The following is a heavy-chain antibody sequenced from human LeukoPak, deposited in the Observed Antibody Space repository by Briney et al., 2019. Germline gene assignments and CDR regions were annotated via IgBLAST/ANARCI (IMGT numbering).Heavy chain of an antibody. CDR1: GFTVTNYW. J-gene: IGHJ4*02. CDR2: INSDGSNT. CDR3: AGGLSDYYYTVGY. Sequence: GGSLRLSCTTSGFTVTNYWMHWVRQAPGKGLVWVSRINSDGSNTNYAGSVKGRFTISRDNARNTLSLQMNSLRAEDTAVYYCAGGLSDYYYTVGYWGQGTLVTVSS. V-gene: IGHV3-74*01. D-gene: IGHD3-22*01.